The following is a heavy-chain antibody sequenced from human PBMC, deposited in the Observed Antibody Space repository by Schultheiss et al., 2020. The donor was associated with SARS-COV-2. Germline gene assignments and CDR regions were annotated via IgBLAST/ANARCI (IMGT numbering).Heavy chain of an antibody. CDR1: GFTFSSYG. CDR3: AREGDYGDSDDAFDI. J-gene: IGHJ3*02. Sequence: GGSLRLSCAASGFTFSSYGMHWVRQAPGKGLEWVAVISYDGSNKYYADSVKGRFTISRDNSKNTLYLQMNSLRAEDTAVYYCAREGDYGDSDDAFDIWGQGTMVTVSS. D-gene: IGHD4-17*01. V-gene: IGHV3-30*03. CDR2: ISYDGSNK.